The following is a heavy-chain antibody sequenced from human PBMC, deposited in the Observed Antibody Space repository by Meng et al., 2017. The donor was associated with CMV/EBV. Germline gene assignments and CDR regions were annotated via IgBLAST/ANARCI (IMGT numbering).Heavy chain of an antibody. Sequence: EVRLVESGGGLVQPWGSLRLSCAASGFTLSGHWMHWVRQAPGKGLLWVARINPDGSDATYADSVKGRFIISRDNSKNTLYLQMNSLRAEDTAVYYCARGGGSGYYFDYWDQGPLVTVSS. D-gene: IGHD3-22*01. CDR1: GFTLSGHW. CDR3: ARGGGSGYYFDY. V-gene: IGHV3-74*03. CDR2: INPDGSDA. J-gene: IGHJ4*02.